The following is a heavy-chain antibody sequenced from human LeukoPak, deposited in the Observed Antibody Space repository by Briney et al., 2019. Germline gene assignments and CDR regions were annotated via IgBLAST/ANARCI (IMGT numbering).Heavy chain of an antibody. D-gene: IGHD1-26*01. V-gene: IGHV4-28*03. CDR3: ARGSSGSYFSWFDP. J-gene: IGHJ5*02. CDR2: IYYSGST. Sequence: PSDTLSLTCAVSDYSISSSNWWGWIRQPPGKGLEWIGYIYYSGSTNYNPSLKSRVTISVDTSKNQFSLKLSSVTAADTAVYYCARGSSGSYFSWFDPWGQGTLVTVSS. CDR1: DYSISSSNW.